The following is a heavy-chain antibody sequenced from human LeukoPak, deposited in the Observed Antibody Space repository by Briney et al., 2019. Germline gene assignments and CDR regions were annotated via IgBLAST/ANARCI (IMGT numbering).Heavy chain of an antibody. CDR1: GFTFSSYA. CDR2: ISGSGGST. V-gene: IGHV3-23*01. D-gene: IGHD7-27*01. CDR3: AKVNKLGNGPMGPRLGAFDI. Sequence: GGSLRLSCSASGFTFSSYAMSWVRQAPGKGLEWVSAISGSGGSTYYADSVKGRFTISRDNSKNTLYLQMNSLRAEDTAVYYCAKVNKLGNGPMGPRLGAFDIWGQGTMVTVSS. J-gene: IGHJ3*02.